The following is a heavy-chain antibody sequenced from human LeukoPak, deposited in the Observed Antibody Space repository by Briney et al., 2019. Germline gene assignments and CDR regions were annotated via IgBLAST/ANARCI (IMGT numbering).Heavy chain of an antibody. CDR1: GDSVSSNSVT. CDR3: ARGLTQYDCFDP. D-gene: IGHD2-2*01. J-gene: IGHJ5*02. CDR2: TYYRSTWYN. Sequence: SQTLSLTCAISGDSVSSNSVTWNWIRQSPSRGLEWLGRTYYRSTWYNDYAVSVRGRITVNPDTSKNQFSLHLNSVTPEDTAVYYCARGLTQYDCFDPWGQGILVTVSS. V-gene: IGHV6-1*01.